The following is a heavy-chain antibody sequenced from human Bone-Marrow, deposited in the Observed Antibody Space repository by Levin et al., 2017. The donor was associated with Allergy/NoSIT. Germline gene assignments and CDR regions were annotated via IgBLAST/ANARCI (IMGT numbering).Heavy chain of an antibody. Sequence: PGGSLRLSCEVSGFTFSTYSMNWVRQAPGKGLEWVSYINLNGNTIYYADSVKGRFTISRDNAKNSLFLQMNSLREEDTAMYYCARDKPPYYDSWDGYLLWGQGTLVTVSS. CDR2: INLNGNTI. CDR1: GFTFSTYS. J-gene: IGHJ4*02. D-gene: IGHD3-3*01. CDR3: ARDKPPYYDSWDGYLL. V-gene: IGHV3-48*02.